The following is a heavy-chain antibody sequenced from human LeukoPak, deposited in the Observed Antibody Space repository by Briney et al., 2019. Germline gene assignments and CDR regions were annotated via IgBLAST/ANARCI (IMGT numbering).Heavy chain of an antibody. CDR2: MNPNSGNT. J-gene: IGHJ5*02. Sequence: ASVKVSCKASGYTFTSYDINWVRQATGQGLEWMGWMNPNSGNTGYAQKFQGRVTITRNTSISTAYMELSSLRSEDTAVYYCARGDHFVPARFDPWGQGTLVTVSS. D-gene: IGHD2-21*01. CDR3: ARGDHFVPARFDP. V-gene: IGHV1-8*03. CDR1: GYTFTSYD.